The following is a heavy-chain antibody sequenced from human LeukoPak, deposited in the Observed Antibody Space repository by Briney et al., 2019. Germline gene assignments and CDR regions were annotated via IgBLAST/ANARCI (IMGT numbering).Heavy chain of an antibody. V-gene: IGHV4-39*01. CDR1: GDSITTTRYY. J-gene: IGHJ4*02. CDR3: ARMYGVFDY. D-gene: IGHD2-8*01. CDR2: IYYTGTT. Sequence: PSETLSLTCSVSGDSITTTRYYWGWIRQPPGKGLEWIGNIYYTGTTLYNPSLKDRVTVSADTSKSQFSLELTSVTAADTALYYCARMYGVFDYWGQGTLVTVSS.